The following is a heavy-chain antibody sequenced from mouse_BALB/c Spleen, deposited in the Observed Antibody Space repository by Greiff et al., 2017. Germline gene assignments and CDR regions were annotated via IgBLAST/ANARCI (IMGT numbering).Heavy chain of an antibody. V-gene: IGHV5-6*02. CDR3: ARAHYYGNYGYAMDY. CDR1: GFTFSSYG. Sequence: DVMLVESGGDLVKPGGSLKLSCAASGFTFSSYGMSWVRQTPDKRLECVATISSGGSYTYYPDSVKGRFTISRDNAKNTLYLQMSSLKSEDTAMYYCARAHYYGNYGYAMDYWGQGNSVNVS. CDR2: ISSGGSYT. D-gene: IGHD2-1*01. J-gene: IGHJ4*01.